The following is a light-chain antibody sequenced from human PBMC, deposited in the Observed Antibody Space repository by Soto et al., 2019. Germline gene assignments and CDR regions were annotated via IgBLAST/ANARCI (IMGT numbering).Light chain of an antibody. J-gene: IGKJ1*01. V-gene: IGKV3-15*01. Sequence: EVVMTPSPDPLSVSPGETATLSCRASQSVSSNLAWYQQKLGQAPRLLIYGASTRATGISARFSGSGSGTEFTLTITSLQSEDFAIYYCQQYNNWPRTFGQGTKVDI. CDR2: GAS. CDR3: QQYNNWPRT. CDR1: QSVSSN.